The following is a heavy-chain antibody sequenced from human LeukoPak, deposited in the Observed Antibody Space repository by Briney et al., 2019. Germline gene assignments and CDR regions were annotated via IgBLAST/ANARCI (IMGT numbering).Heavy chain of an antibody. J-gene: IGHJ6*02. D-gene: IGHD3-3*01. V-gene: IGHV1-18*01. Sequence: ASVNVSCKASGYTFTSYGISWVRQAPGQGLEWMGWISAYNGNTNYAQKLQGRVTMTTDTSTSTAYMELRSLRSDDTAVYYCARDMGYDFWSEYYYYGMDVWGQGTTVTVSS. CDR3: ARDMGYDFWSEYYYYGMDV. CDR1: GYTFTSYG. CDR2: ISAYNGNT.